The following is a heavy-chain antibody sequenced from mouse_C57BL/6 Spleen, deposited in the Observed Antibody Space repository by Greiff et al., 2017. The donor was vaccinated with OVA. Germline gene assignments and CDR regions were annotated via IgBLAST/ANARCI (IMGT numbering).Heavy chain of an antibody. CDR1: GYTFTSYW. CDR2: IDPSDSET. Sequence: QVQLQQPGAELVRPGSSVKLSCKASGYTFTSYWMHWVKQRPIQGLEWIGNIDPSDSETHYNQKFKDKATLTVDKSSSTAYMQLSSLTSEDSAVYYSAREGLRHYAMGYWGQGTSVTVSS. V-gene: IGHV1-52*01. D-gene: IGHD2-4*01. CDR3: AREGLRHYAMGY. J-gene: IGHJ4*01.